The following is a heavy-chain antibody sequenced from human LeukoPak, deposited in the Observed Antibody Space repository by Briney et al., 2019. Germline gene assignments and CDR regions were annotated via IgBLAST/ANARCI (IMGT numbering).Heavy chain of an antibody. Sequence: GDSLRLSCAASGFTFDDYDMSWVRQAPGKGLDWVSGENLFGWSTGHADSVKGRFTISRDNAKKSLYLQMNSLRAEDTALYYCARRAYSSSWTVFDYWGQGTLAT. J-gene: IGHJ4*02. CDR2: ENLFGWST. D-gene: IGHD6-13*01. CDR3: ARRAYSSSWTVFDY. CDR1: GFTFDDYD. V-gene: IGHV3-20*04.